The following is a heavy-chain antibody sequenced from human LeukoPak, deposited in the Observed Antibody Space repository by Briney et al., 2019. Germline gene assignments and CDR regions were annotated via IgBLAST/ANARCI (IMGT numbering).Heavy chain of an antibody. D-gene: IGHD3-9*01. V-gene: IGHV4-39*01. CDR3: ARSGPDYDILTGYYSGFDY. CDR1: GGSISSSSYY. J-gene: IGHJ4*02. Sequence: PSETLSLTCTVSGGSISSSSYYWGWIRQPPGKGLEWIGSIYYSGSTYYNPSLKSRVTISVDTSKNQFSLKLSSVTAADTAVYYCARSGPDYDILTGYYSGFDYWGQGTLVTVSS. CDR2: IYYSGST.